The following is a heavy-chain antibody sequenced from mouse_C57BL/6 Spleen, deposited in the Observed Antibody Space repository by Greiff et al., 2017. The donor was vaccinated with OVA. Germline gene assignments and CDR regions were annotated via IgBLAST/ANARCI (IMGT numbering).Heavy chain of an antibody. CDR2: ISYDGSN. D-gene: IGHD2-3*01. J-gene: IGHJ4*01. CDR1: GYSITSGYY. CDR3: ARDYDHPYYAMDY. V-gene: IGHV3-6*01. Sequence: ESGPGLVKPSQSLSLTCSVPGYSITSGYYWNWIRQFPGNKLEWMGYISYDGSNNYNPSLKNRISITRDTSKNQFFLKLNSVTTEDTATYHCARDYDHPYYAMDYWGQGTSVTVSS.